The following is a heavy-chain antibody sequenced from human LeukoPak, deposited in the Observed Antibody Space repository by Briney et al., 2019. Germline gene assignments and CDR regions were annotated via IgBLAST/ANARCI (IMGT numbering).Heavy chain of an antibody. J-gene: IGHJ4*02. CDR3: AKEPVGGGDY. CDR1: GFTFDDYG. CDR2: INWNGGST. Sequence: PGGSLRLSCAASGFTFDDYGMSWVRQAPGKGLEWVSGINWNGGSTGYADSVKGRFTISRDNSKNTLYLQMNSLRAEDTAVYYCAKEPVGGGDYWGQGTLVTVSS. D-gene: IGHD3-16*01. V-gene: IGHV3-20*04.